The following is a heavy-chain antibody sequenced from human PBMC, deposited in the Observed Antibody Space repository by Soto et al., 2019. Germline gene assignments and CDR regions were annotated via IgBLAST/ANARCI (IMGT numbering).Heavy chain of an antibody. CDR1: GFTFTNYA. CDR2: ITGSGDRT. V-gene: IGHV3-23*01. CDR3: ARDRDDAGDPGCFDI. D-gene: IGHD4-17*01. Sequence: VQLLESGGGLVQRGGSLRLSCAASGFTFTNYAMNWVRQAPGKGLEWVSSITGSGDRTYYADSVKGRFTISRDNSNNTLYLQMDSLRADDTAVFYCARDRDDAGDPGCFDIWGQGTMVTVSS. J-gene: IGHJ3*02.